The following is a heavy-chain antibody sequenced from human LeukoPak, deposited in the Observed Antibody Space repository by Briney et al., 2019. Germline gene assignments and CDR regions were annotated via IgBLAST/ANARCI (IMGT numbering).Heavy chain of an antibody. V-gene: IGHV4-59*08. CDR1: GGSISSYY. J-gene: IGHJ5*02. CDR2: IYYSGST. D-gene: IGHD3-3*01. CDR3: ARQDTYYDFWSGYYANNWFDP. Sequence: PSETLSLTCTVSGGSISSYYWSWIRQPPGKGLEWIGYIYYSGSTNYNPSLKSRVTISVDTSKNQFSLKLSSVTAADTAVYYCARQDTYYDFWSGYYANNWFDPWGQGTLVTVSS.